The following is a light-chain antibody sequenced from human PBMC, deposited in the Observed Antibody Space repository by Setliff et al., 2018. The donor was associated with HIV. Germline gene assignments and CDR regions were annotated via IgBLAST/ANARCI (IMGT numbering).Light chain of an antibody. CDR2: EVN. J-gene: IGLJ1*01. CDR1: SSDVGSYNL. Sequence: QSALTQPASVSGSPGQSITISCTGNSSDVGSYNLVSWYQQHSGKAPKLMIYEVNKRPSGVSGRFSGSKSGNTASLTISGLQAEDEADYYCSSYSSTSTLYVFGTGTKVTVL. V-gene: IGLV2-14*02. CDR3: SSYSSTSTLYV.